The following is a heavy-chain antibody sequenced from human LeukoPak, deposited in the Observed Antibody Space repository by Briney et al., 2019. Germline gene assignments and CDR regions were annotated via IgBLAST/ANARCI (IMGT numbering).Heavy chain of an antibody. CDR3: ARDRAHIVVVTAIGGYYYGMDV. D-gene: IGHD2-21*02. V-gene: IGHV1-18*01. CDR2: ISAYNGNT. Sequence: ASVKVSCKAPGYTFTSYGISWVRQAPGQGLEWMGWISAYNGNTNYAQKLQGRVTMTTDTSTSTAYMELRSLRSDDTAVYYCARDRAHIVVVTAIGGYYYGMDVWGQGTTVTVSS. CDR1: GYTFTSYG. J-gene: IGHJ6*02.